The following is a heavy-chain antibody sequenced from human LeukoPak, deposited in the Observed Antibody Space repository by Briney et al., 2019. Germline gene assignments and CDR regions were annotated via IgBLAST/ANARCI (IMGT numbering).Heavy chain of an antibody. CDR2: ISAYNGNT. V-gene: IGHV1-18*01. J-gene: IGHJ5*02. D-gene: IGHD4-17*01. CDR1: GYTFTGYG. Sequence: ASVKVSCKASGYTFTGYGISWVRQAPGQGLEWMGWISAYNGNTNYAQKLQGRVTMTTDTSTSTAYMELRSLRSDDTAVYYCARLKTRYGDYVWFDPWGQGTLVTVSS. CDR3: ARLKTRYGDYVWFDP.